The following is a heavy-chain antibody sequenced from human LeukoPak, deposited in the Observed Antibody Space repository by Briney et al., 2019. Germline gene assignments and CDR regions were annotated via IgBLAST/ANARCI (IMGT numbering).Heavy chain of an antibody. CDR1: GGTFSSYA. D-gene: IGHD6-19*01. V-gene: IGHV1-69*13. CDR2: IIPIFGIA. J-gene: IGHJ4*02. Sequence: SVKVSCKASGGTFSSYAISWVRQAPGQGLEWMGRIIPIFGIANYAQKFQGRVTITADESTSTAYMELSSLRSEDTAVYYCARRPYSSGQLDYWGQGTLVTVSS. CDR3: ARRPYSSGQLDY.